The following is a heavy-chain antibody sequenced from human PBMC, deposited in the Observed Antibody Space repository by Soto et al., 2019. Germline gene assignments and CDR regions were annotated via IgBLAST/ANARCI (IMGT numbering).Heavy chain of an antibody. J-gene: IGHJ6*02. D-gene: IGHD6-19*01. CDR2: IYSGGST. CDR1: GFTVSSNY. CDR3: ARDNSSGWFDYYYYGMDV. V-gene: IGHV3-66*01. Sequence: GGSLRLSCAASGFTVSSNYMSWVRQAPGKGLEWVSVIYSGGSTYYADSVKGRFTISRDNAKNSLYLQMNSLRAEDTAVYYCARDNSSGWFDYYYYGMDVWGQGTTVTVSS.